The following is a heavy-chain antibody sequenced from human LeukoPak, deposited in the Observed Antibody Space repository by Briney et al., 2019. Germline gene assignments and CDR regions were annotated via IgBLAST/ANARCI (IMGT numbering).Heavy chain of an antibody. J-gene: IGHJ4*02. CDR1: GFTFSNYA. D-gene: IGHD4-17*01. CDR2: ISGSGGST. Sequence: PGGSLRLSSAASGFTFSNYAMSWVRQAQGKGLEWVSTISGSGGSTYYADSVKGRFIISRDNSKNTLYLQMNSLRAEDRAVYYCAKGLRNIYYFDYWGQGTLVTVSS. V-gene: IGHV3-23*01. CDR3: AKGLRNIYYFDY.